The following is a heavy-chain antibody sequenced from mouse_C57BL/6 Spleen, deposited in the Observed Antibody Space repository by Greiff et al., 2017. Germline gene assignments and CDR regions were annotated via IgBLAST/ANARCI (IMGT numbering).Heavy chain of an antibody. CDR2: IYPGDGYT. Sequence: VQLQQSGPELVKPGASVKISCKASGYAFSSSWMNWVKQRPGKGLEWIGRIYPGDGYTNYNGKFKGKATLTANKSSSTAYMQLSSLTSEDSSVYFWARLWDGDYWGQGTSVTVSS. CDR1: GYAFSSSW. CDR3: ARLWDGDY. V-gene: IGHV1-82*01. D-gene: IGHD1-1*02. J-gene: IGHJ4*01.